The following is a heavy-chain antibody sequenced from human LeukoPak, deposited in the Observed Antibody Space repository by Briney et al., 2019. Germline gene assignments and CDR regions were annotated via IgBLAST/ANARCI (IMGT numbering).Heavy chain of an antibody. D-gene: IGHD2-15*01. V-gene: IGHV3-21*01. J-gene: IGHJ4*02. CDR3: ARAYCSGGSCYPFDY. CDR2: ISSSSSYI. CDR1: GFTFSSYS. Sequence: GGALRLSCAASGFTFSSYSMNWVRQAPGKGLEWVSSISSSSSYIYYADSVKGRFTISRDNAKNSLYLQMNSLRAEDTAVYYCARAYCSGGSCYPFDYWGQGTLVTVSS.